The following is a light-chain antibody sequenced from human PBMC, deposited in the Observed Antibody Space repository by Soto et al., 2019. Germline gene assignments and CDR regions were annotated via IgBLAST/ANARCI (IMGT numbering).Light chain of an antibody. Sequence: DIQLTQSPSTLSASVGDRVTITCRASQSISSWLAGYQQKPGKAPKFLIYKTSNLESGVPSRFSGSGSGTEFTLTISSLQPDDFATYYCQYYNNYCWTFGQGTKVELQ. CDR3: QYYNNYCWT. V-gene: IGKV1-5*03. J-gene: IGKJ1*01. CDR1: QSISSW. CDR2: KTS.